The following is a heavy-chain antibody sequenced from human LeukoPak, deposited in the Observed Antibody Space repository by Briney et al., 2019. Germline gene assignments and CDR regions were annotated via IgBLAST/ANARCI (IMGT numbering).Heavy chain of an antibody. Sequence: ASVKVSCKASGYTFTGYLMHWVRQAPGQGLEWMGWINPNSGDTKYAQKFQGRVTMTRDTSISTAYMELSRLRSDDTAVYCCTRALTTVATWMYLWGRGTLVTVSS. D-gene: IGHD4-17*01. J-gene: IGHJ2*01. CDR2: INPNSGDT. CDR3: TRALTTVATWMYL. CDR1: GYTFTGYL. V-gene: IGHV1-2*02.